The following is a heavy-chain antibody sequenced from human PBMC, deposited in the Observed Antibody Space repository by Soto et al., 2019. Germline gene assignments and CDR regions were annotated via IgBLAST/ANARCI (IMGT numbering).Heavy chain of an antibody. V-gene: IGHV3-48*01. J-gene: IGHJ3*01. Sequence: EVQLVESGGGLVQPEGSLRLSCAASGFTFSSYSMNWVRQAPGKGLEWVSYISSSSSTIYYADSVKGRFNISRDNAENSPYLQMNSLRAEDTAVYYCARGRRSGRDAFDRWGQGTMVTVSS. D-gene: IGHD1-26*01. CDR3: ARGRRSGRDAFDR. CDR2: ISSSSSTI. CDR1: GFTFSSYS.